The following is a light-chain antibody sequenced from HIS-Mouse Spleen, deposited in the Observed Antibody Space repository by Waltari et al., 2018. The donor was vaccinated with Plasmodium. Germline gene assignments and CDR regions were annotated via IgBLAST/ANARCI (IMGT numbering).Light chain of an antibody. CDR3: SSYTSSSTLV. V-gene: IGLV2-14*03. CDR2: DVS. Sequence: QSALTQPASVSGSPGQSITISCTGTSSDVGGYNYVSWYQQHPGKAPKLMIYDVSNPPAGVSSRLYGSRSGSTASLTISGLQAEDEADYYCSSYTSSSTLVFGGGTKLTVL. CDR1: SSDVGGYNY. J-gene: IGLJ2*01.